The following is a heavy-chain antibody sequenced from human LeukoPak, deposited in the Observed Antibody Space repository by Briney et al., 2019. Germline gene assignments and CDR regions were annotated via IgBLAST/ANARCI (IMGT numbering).Heavy chain of an antibody. D-gene: IGHD5-24*01. CDR3: ARVKWLQSEYFDY. J-gene: IGHJ4*02. CDR1: GFTFSSYA. Sequence: GGSLRLSCAASGFTFSSYAMSWVRQAPGKGLEWVSGISGSGGSTYYADSVKGRFTISRDNSKNTLYLQVNSLRAEDTDVYYCARVKWLQSEYFDYWGQGTLVTVSS. V-gene: IGHV3-23*01. CDR2: ISGSGGST.